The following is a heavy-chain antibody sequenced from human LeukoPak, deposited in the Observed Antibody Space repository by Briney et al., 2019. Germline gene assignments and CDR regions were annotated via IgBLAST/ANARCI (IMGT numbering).Heavy chain of an antibody. V-gene: IGHV4-59*01. Sequence: SETLSLTCTVSAGSISSFYWSWIRQPPGKGLEWIGYIHYSGSTKYNSSLKSRVSISVDTSKNHFTLNLSSVTAADTAVYYCASLGGFRGAFDIWGQGTMVTVSS. CDR3: ASLGGFRGAFDI. J-gene: IGHJ3*02. CDR2: IHYSGST. CDR1: AGSISSFY. D-gene: IGHD3-10*01.